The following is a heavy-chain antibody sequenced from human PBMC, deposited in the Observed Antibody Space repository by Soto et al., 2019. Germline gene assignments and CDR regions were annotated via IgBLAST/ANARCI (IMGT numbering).Heavy chain of an antibody. V-gene: IGHV1-3*01. CDR2: IDAGNGNT. J-gene: IGHJ4*02. CDR3: ARSETDYSTFDY. D-gene: IGHD3-9*01. Sequence: QVQLVQSGAEVKKPGASVKVSCKASGYTFTRNAIHWVRQAPGQRLEWIGKIDAGNGNTKYSQKFQSRVTITRDTSASAAYMELSTLGSEDTSIYYCARSETDYSTFDYWGQGTLVTVAS. CDR1: GYTFTRNA.